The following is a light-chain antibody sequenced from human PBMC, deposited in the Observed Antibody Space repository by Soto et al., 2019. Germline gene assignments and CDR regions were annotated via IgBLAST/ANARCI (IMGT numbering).Light chain of an antibody. J-gene: IGLJ3*02. Sequence: QSALTQPASVSGSPGQSITISCTGTGSDVGGYNYVSWYQQHPGKAPKLIIYEVSNRPSGVSNRFSGSKSANTASLTISGLQAEDEADYYCSSYTSSSTLVFGGGTKATVL. CDR2: EVS. V-gene: IGLV2-14*01. CDR1: GSDVGGYNY. CDR3: SSYTSSSTLV.